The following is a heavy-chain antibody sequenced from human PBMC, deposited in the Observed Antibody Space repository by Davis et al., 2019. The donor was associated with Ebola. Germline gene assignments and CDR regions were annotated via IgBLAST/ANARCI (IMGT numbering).Heavy chain of an antibody. V-gene: IGHV1-18*01. Sequence: ASLLVSCKASAYTFTTSGTSCVRQPPGQGLVCLGWISAYNGNLNYVHKLQGRVTMTTDTSTSTAYMELRSLRSGDTAVSYCARSWGPIVVVPTASGGRGLGIWFDPWGQGTLVTVSA. CDR1: AYTFTTSG. CDR3: ARSWGPIVVVPTASGGRGLGIWFDP. CDR2: ISAYNGNL. D-gene: IGHD2-2*01. J-gene: IGHJ5*02.